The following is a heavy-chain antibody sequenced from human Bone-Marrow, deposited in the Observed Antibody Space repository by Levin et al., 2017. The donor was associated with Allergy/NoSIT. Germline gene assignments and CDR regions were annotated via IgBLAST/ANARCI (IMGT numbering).Heavy chain of an antibody. CDR3: ARVPGAGTLMYFDL. J-gene: IGHJ2*01. Sequence: GGSLRLSCAASGFTFSDYYMSWIRQAPGKGLEWVSYISSSGSTIYYADSVKGRFTISRDNAKNSLYLQMNSLRAEDTAVYYCARVPGAGTLMYFDLWGRGTLVTVSS. V-gene: IGHV3-11*01. D-gene: IGHD6-13*01. CDR2: ISSSGSTI. CDR1: GFTFSDYY.